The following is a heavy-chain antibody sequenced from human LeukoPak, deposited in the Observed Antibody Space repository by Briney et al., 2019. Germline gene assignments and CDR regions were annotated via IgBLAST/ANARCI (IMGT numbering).Heavy chain of an antibody. V-gene: IGHV1-46*01. CDR3: ARDVAPRPGPEDYFDH. Sequence: GASVKVSCKASGYTFTNYYLHWVRQAPGQGLEWMGMINPDSGSTNYAPKFQGRVAMTRDMSTSTVYMELSSLRSEDTGVFYCARDVAPRPGPEDYFDHWGQGTLVTVSS. CDR1: GYTFTNYY. J-gene: IGHJ4*02. D-gene: IGHD6-6*01. CDR2: INPDSGST.